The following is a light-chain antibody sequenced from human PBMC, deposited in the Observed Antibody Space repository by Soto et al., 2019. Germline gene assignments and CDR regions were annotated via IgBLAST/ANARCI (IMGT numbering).Light chain of an antibody. J-gene: IGKJ1*01. CDR1: QTVTSSY. CDR3: QQYGNLPWT. Sequence: EIVLTQSPGTLYLSPGERATLSCRASQTVTSSYLAWYQQKPGQAPRLLIYVASSRASGIPDRFSGSGSGTDFTLTISRLEPEDFAVYYCQQYGNLPWTFGQGTKVEIK. CDR2: VAS. V-gene: IGKV3-20*01.